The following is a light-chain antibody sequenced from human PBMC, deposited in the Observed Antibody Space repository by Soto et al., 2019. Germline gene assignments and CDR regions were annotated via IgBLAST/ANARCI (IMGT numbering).Light chain of an antibody. CDR1: QGISSY. CDR3: QQLNTYPET. J-gene: IGKJ1*01. V-gene: IGKV1-9*01. Sequence: DIQMTQSPSSLSASVGDRVTITCRASQGISSYLALYQQKPGKAPKLLIYAASTLQSGVPSRFSGSGSGTEFTLTISSLQPEDFATYYCQQLNTYPETFGQGTKVDI. CDR2: AAS.